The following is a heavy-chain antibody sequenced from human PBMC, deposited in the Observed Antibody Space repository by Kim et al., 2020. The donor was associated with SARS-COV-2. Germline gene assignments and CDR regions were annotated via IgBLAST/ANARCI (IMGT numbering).Heavy chain of an antibody. CDR1: GFTFVSYY. Sequence: GGSLRLSCAASGFTFVSYYVSWVRQAPGKGLEWVSTISSGGDTQYSDAANKRLFITRDNSNNTLFFLMNNIRVEDTTAYYYSTGGAPGYYPLPFSSWGQG. J-gene: IGHJ5*02. D-gene: IGHD2-21*01. CDR3: STGGAPGYYPLPFSS. V-gene: IGHV3-53*01. CDR2: ISSGGDT.